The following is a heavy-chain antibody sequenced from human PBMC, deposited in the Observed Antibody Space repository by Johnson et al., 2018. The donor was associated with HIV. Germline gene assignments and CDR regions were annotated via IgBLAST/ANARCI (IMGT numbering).Heavy chain of an antibody. CDR1: GLTVSSNY. CDR2: IYSGGST. J-gene: IGHJ3*02. Sequence: MQLVESGGGLIQPGGSLRLSCTASGLTVSSNYMSWVRQAPGKGLEWVSVIYSGGSTYYADSVKGRFTISRDNSKNTLYLQMNSLRAEDTAVYYCARGRPRWEPLRGAFDIWGQGTMVTVSS. D-gene: IGHD1-26*01. V-gene: IGHV3-66*03. CDR3: ARGRPRWEPLRGAFDI.